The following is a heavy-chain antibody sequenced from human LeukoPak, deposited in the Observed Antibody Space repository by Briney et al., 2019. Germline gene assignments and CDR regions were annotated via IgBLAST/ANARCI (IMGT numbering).Heavy chain of an antibody. CDR3: TNGLCCGDYGGY. CDR2: ISGSGART. V-gene: IGHV3-23*01. Sequence: RGGSLILSCAASGFTFSRYDMSWVRQAPGKGPEWVSSISGSGARTYYADSVKGRFTISRDNSKNTLYLQMTNLRADDTAVYYCTNGLCCGDYGGYWGPGTLVSVSS. J-gene: IGHJ4*02. CDR1: GFTFSRYD. D-gene: IGHD4-23*01.